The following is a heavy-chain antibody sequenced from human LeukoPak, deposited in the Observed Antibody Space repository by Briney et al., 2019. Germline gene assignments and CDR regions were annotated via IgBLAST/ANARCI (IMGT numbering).Heavy chain of an antibody. V-gene: IGHV3-23*01. Sequence: PGGSLRLSCAASGFTFSSSAMSWVRQAPGKGLEWVSAISNNGGYTYYADSVKGRFTISRDNSKNTLYLQMNSLRAEDTAVYYCAKAVVAAFSAFDYWGQGTLVTVSS. CDR1: GFTFSSSA. CDR3: AKAVVAAFSAFDY. J-gene: IGHJ4*02. CDR2: ISNNGGYT. D-gene: IGHD2-15*01.